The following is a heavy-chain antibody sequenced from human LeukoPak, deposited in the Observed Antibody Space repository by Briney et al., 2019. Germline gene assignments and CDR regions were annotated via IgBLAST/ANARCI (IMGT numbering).Heavy chain of an antibody. V-gene: IGHV3-30-3*01. J-gene: IGHJ6*03. CDR3: ARLGHGYSYGYPTPYYYYMDV. CDR1: GFTFSSYA. D-gene: IGHD5-18*01. Sequence: GGSLRLSCAASGFTFSSYAIHWVRQAPGKGLEWVAVTSYDGSNKYYADSVKGRFTISRDNSKNTLYLQMDSLRAEDTAVYYCARLGHGYSYGYPTPYYYYMDVWGKGTTVTVSS. CDR2: TSYDGSNK.